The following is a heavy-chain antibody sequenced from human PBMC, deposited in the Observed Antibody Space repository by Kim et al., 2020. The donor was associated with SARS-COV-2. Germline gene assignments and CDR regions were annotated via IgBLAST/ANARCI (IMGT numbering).Heavy chain of an antibody. Sequence: GGSLRLSCAASGFTFSTYGMHWVRQAPGKGLEWVAVISYDGSNKYYADSVKGRFTVSRDNSNNTLYLQMNSLRAEDTAVYYCAKSTSDGSYSGAFDYLG. CDR3: AKSTSDGSYSGAFDY. D-gene: IGHD1-26*01. V-gene: IGHV3-30*18. J-gene: IGHJ4*01. CDR1: GFTFSTYG. CDR2: ISYDGSNK.